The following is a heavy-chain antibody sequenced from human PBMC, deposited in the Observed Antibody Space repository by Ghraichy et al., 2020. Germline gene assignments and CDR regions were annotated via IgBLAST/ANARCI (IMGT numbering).Heavy chain of an antibody. V-gene: IGHV4-39*01. CDR1: GGSISSSSYY. CDR3: ASPRWGGNSYYYYYYGMDV. J-gene: IGHJ6*02. Sequence: LNISCTVSGGSISSSSYYWGWIRQPPGKGLEWIGSIYYSGSTYYNPSLKSRVTISVDTSKNQFSLKLSSVTAADTAVYYCASPRWGGNSYYYYYYGMDVWGQGTTVTVSS. CDR2: IYYSGST. D-gene: IGHD4-23*01.